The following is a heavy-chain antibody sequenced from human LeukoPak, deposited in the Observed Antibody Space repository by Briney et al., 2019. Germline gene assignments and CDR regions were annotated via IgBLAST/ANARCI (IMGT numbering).Heavy chain of an antibody. Sequence: SETLSLTCAVSGYSISSGYYRGWIRQPPGKGLEWIGSIYHSGSTYYNPSLKSRVTISVDTSKNQFSLKLNSVTAADTAFYYCARDSSATQSFDYWGQGTLVTVSS. D-gene: IGHD6-25*01. J-gene: IGHJ4*02. V-gene: IGHV4-38-2*02. CDR2: IYHSGST. CDR3: ARDSSATQSFDY. CDR1: GYSISSGYY.